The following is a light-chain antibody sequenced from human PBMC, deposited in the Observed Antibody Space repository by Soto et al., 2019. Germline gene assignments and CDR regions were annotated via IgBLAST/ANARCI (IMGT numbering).Light chain of an antibody. CDR1: SSDVGGDNY. CDR2: EVS. CDR3: TSYTSSSTYV. J-gene: IGLJ1*01. V-gene: IGLV2-14*01. Sequence: QSALAQPPSASGSPGQSVAISCTGTSSDVGGDNYVSWYQQHPGRAPKLMIYEVSNRPSGVSNRFSGSKSGTTASLTISGLQTEDEAEYYCTSYTSSSTYVLGTGTKVTVL.